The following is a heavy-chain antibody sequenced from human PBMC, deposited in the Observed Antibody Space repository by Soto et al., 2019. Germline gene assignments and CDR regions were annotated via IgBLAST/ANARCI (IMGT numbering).Heavy chain of an antibody. D-gene: IGHD3-10*01. CDR3: ATSRSFDH. V-gene: IGHV3-7*02. Sequence: EAQLVESGGGLVQPGGSLRLSCAASGFTLSSYWMSWVHQAPGKGLEWVANIKQDGSEKYYVDSVKGRFTISRDNAKNSLYLQMNSLRAEDTAVYYCATSRSFDHWGQGTLVTVSS. CDR1: GFTLSSYW. J-gene: IGHJ4*02. CDR2: IKQDGSEK.